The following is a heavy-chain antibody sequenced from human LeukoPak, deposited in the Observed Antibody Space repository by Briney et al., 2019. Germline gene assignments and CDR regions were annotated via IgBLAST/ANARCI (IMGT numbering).Heavy chain of an antibody. CDR3: ARTYYYDSSGYYSSGAFDI. J-gene: IGHJ3*02. V-gene: IGHV3-48*01. Sequence: HTGGSLRLSCAASGFTFSSYSMNWVRQAPGKGLEWVSYISSSSSTIYYADSVKGRFTISRDNAKNSLYLQMNSLRAEDTAVYYCARTYYYDSSGYYSSGAFDIWGQGTMVTVSS. CDR1: GFTFSSYS. D-gene: IGHD3-22*01. CDR2: ISSSSSTI.